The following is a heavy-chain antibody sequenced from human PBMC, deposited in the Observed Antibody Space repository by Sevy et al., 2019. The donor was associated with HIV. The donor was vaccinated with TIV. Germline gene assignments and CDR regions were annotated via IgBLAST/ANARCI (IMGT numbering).Heavy chain of an antibody. CDR3: AKDEGIEYSSSSFVGLIDY. V-gene: IGHV3-30*18. CDR1: GFTFSSYG. D-gene: IGHD6-6*01. CDR2: ISYDGSNK. J-gene: IGHJ4*02. Sequence: GGSLRLSCAASGFTFSSYGMHWVRQAPGKGLEWVAVISYDGSNKCYADSVKGRFTISRDNSKNTLYLQMNSLRAEDTAVYYCAKDEGIEYSSSSFVGLIDYWGQGTLVTVSS.